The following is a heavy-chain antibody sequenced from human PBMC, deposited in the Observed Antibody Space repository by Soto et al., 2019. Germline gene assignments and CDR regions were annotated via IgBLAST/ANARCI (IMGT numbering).Heavy chain of an antibody. CDR2: INPSGGST. CDR3: ARSGSGDYRGDY. CDR1: GYTFTSYY. V-gene: IGHV1-46*03. D-gene: IGHD4-17*01. J-gene: IGHJ4*02. Sequence: QVQLVQSGAEVKKPGASVKVSCKASGYTFTSYYMHWVRQAPGQGLEWMGIINPSGGSTSYAQKFQGRGTMTRDTSTSTGYMELSSLRSEDTAVYYCARSGSGDYRGDYWGQGTLVTVSS.